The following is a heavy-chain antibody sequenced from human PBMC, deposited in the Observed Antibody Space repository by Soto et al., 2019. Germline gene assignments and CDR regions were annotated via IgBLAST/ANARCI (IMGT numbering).Heavy chain of an antibody. J-gene: IGHJ4*02. Sequence: GGSLRLSCAASGFTFSSYWMSWVRQAPGKGLEWVANIKQDGSEKYYVDSVKGRFTISRDNAKNSLYLQMNSLRAEDTAVYYCARDASGIAAAGTFYFDYWGQGTLVTVS. CDR1: GFTFSSYW. CDR3: ARDASGIAAAGTFYFDY. V-gene: IGHV3-7*01. CDR2: IKQDGSEK. D-gene: IGHD6-13*01.